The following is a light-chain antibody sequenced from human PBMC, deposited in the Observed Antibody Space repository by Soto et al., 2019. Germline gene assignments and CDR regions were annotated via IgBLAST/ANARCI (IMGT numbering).Light chain of an antibody. J-gene: IGKJ2*02. Sequence: DIVMTQSPDSLAVSLGERATINCKASQSVLHSSNNINYLVGYQQKPGQPPKLLVYWASTREFGVPDRFSGSGSGTDFTLTISSLQAEDVAVYYCQQYYSTPWTFGRGTKLEIK. CDR1: QSVLHSSNNINY. V-gene: IGKV4-1*01. CDR3: QQYYSTPWT. CDR2: WAS.